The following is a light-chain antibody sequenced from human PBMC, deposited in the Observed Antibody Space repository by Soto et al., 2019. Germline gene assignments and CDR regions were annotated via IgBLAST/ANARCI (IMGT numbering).Light chain of an antibody. Sequence: QSALTQSPSASGSPGQSVTISCTGTSSDVGGYNFVSWYQQHPGKAPKLMIYEVSKRPSGVPDRFSGSKSGNTASLTVSGLQAEDEADYYFSSYAGSNNLLFGGGTKLTVL. V-gene: IGLV2-8*01. CDR1: SSDVGGYNF. CDR3: SSYAGSNNLL. CDR2: EVS. J-gene: IGLJ2*01.